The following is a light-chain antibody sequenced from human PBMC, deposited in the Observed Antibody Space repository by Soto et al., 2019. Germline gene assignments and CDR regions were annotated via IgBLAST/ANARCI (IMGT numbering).Light chain of an antibody. V-gene: IGKV3D-15*01. CDR1: QSVSSN. Sequence: TQSPGTLSSSPGERATLSCRASQSVSSNYLAWYQQKPGQAPRLLISGASGRATGVPDRFSGSGSGTEFTLTISSLQSEDSAVYYCHQYNSWPRGTFGPGTKVEIK. CDR2: GAS. CDR3: HQYNSWPRGT. J-gene: IGKJ3*01.